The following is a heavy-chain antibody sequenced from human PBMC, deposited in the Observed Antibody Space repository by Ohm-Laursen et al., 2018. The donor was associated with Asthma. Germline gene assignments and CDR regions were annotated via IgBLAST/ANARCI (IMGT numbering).Heavy chain of an antibody. CDR3: ARALLAIGDYYGMDV. D-gene: IGHD3-3*02. J-gene: IGHJ6*02. Sequence: SLRLSCAASGFTFSSYSMNWVRQAPGKGLEWVSSISSSSSYIYYADSVKGRFTISRDNAKNSLYLQMNSLRAEDTAVYYCARALLAIGDYYGMDVWGQGTTVTVSS. CDR1: GFTFSSYS. CDR2: ISSSSSYI. V-gene: IGHV3-21*01.